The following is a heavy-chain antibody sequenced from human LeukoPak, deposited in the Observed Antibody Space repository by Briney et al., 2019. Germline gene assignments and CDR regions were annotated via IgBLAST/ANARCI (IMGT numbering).Heavy chain of an antibody. D-gene: IGHD6-19*01. CDR2: IYPRDSDT. CDR3: AKQTAVAGTAGAFDI. V-gene: IGHV5-51*01. J-gene: IGHJ3*02. CDR1: GDSFTNYW. Sequence: GESLKISCKGSGDSFTNYWIGWGRQMPGKGLEWMGIIYPRDSDTRYSPSFQGQVTISADKSISTAYLQWSSLKASDTAMYYCAKQTAVAGTAGAFDIWGQGIKVTVSS.